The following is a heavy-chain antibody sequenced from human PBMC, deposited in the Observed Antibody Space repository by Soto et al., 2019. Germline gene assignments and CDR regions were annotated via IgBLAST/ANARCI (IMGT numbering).Heavy chain of an antibody. V-gene: IGHV3-23*01. CDR1: GFTFGSRA. Sequence: EVQLLESGGDLVQPGGSLRLSCVASGFTFGSRAMSWVRQAPGEGLEWVSSITDTGGDTKYADSVRGRFTISRDNSKNTLYLQMNSLRAEDTAVYYCAKDGYCSSTSCYLASYYYGMDVWGQGTTVTVSS. D-gene: IGHD2-2*03. J-gene: IGHJ6*02. CDR2: ITDTGGDT. CDR3: AKDGYCSSTSCYLASYYYGMDV.